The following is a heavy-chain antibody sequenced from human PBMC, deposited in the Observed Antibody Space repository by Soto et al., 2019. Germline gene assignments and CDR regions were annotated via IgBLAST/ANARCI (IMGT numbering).Heavy chain of an antibody. CDR2: IIPIFGTA. Sequence: SVKVSCKASGGTFSSYAISWVRQAPGQGLEWMGGIIPIFGTANYAQKFQGRVTITADESTSTAYMELSSLRSEDTAVYYCATYYYDSSGYSQRGNWFDPWGQGTLVTV. D-gene: IGHD3-22*01. CDR3: ATYYYDSSGYSQRGNWFDP. J-gene: IGHJ5*02. CDR1: GGTFSSYA. V-gene: IGHV1-69*13.